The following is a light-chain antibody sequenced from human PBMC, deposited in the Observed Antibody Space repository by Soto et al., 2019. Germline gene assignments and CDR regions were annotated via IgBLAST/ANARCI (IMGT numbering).Light chain of an antibody. Sequence: EIVMTQSPATLSVSPGERATLSCRASQSVSSNLAWYQQKPGQAPRLLIYGASTRATGIPARFSGSGSGTEFTLTISSLQSEDFAVYYCQQYNTRTFGQGTKVEIK. CDR3: QQYNTRT. CDR1: QSVSSN. J-gene: IGKJ1*01. CDR2: GAS. V-gene: IGKV3-15*01.